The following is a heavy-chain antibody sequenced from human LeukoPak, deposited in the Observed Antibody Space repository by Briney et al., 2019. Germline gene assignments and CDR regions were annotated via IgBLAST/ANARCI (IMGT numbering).Heavy chain of an antibody. V-gene: IGHV4-59*01. CDR2: IYYSGST. CDR3: ARTTYYYDRDDI. CDR1: GGSISSYY. Sequence: SETLSLTCTVSGGSISSYYWSWIRQPPGKGLEWIGYIYYSGSTNYNPSLKSRVTISVDTSKSQFSLKLSSVTAADTAVYYCARTTYYYDRDDIWGQGTMVTVSS. J-gene: IGHJ3*02. D-gene: IGHD3-22*01.